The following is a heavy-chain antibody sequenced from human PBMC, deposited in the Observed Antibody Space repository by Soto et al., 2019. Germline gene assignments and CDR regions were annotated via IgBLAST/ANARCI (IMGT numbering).Heavy chain of an antibody. Sequence: QVQLVQSGAEEKKPGASVKVSCKASGYTFTSYAMHWVRQAPGQRLEWMGWTNAGNGNTKYSQKSQGRVTFTRDTSATTAYMGLSCLRSEATPVYYCTTSIVVVTALPYWAQGPLVTVSP. D-gene: IGHD2-21*02. CDR1: GYTFTSYA. CDR2: TNAGNGNT. V-gene: IGHV1-3*05. CDR3: TTSIVVVTALPY. J-gene: IGHJ4*02.